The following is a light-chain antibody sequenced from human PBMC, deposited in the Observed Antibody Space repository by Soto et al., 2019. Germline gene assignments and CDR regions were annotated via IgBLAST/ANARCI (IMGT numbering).Light chain of an antibody. Sequence: QSVLAQPPSVSAAPGQKVTISCSGSSSNIGGNSVSWYQQLPGTAPKLLIYDDNKRPSGIPDRFSGSESGTSATLGITGFQTGDEADYYCGSWDSSLSAYVFGTGTQVTV. CDR3: GSWDSSLSAYV. J-gene: IGLJ1*01. V-gene: IGLV1-51*01. CDR1: SSNIGGNS. CDR2: DDN.